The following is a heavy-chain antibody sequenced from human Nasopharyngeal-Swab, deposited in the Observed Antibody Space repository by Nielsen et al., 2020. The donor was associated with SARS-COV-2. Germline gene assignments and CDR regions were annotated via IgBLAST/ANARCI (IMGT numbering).Heavy chain of an antibody. CDR3: DRVVVVAATRLAFDI. V-gene: IGHV4-30-2*05. J-gene: IGHJ3*02. Sequence: WIRQPPGKGLEWIGYIYHSGSTYYNPSLKSRVTISVDTSKNQFSLKLSSVTAADTAVYYCDRVVVVAATRLAFDIWGQGTMVTVSS. CDR2: IYHSGST. D-gene: IGHD2-15*01.